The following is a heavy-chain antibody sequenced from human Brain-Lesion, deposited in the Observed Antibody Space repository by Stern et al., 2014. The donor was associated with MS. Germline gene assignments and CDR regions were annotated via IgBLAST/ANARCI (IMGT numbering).Heavy chain of an antibody. CDR2: ISWKKDSI. CDR1: GFTFGGYG. V-gene: IGHV3-9*01. CDR3: AKGRSPYYYDGMDV. Sequence: EVQLVESGGGVVQPGRSLRLSCAASGFTFGGYGMHWVRQAPGKGLEWVSGISWKKDSIAYSDSLKGRITNSKDNAKHAMYLQMNSLRTEDTALYYCAKGRSPYYYDGMDVWGQGTTVTVSS. J-gene: IGHJ6*02.